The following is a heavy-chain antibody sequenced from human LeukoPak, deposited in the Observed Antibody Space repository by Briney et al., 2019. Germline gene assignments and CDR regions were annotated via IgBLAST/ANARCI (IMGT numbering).Heavy chain of an antibody. D-gene: IGHD5-12*01. V-gene: IGHV4-39*01. J-gene: IGHJ4*02. CDR3: ASIVATIGIFDY. CDR2: IYYSGST. CDR1: GGSISSSSYY. Sequence: SETLSLTCTVSGGSISSSSYYWGWIRQPPGKGLEWIGSIYYSGSTYYNPSLKSRVTISVDTSKNRFSLKLSSVTAADTAVYYCASIVATIGIFDYWGQGTLVTVSS.